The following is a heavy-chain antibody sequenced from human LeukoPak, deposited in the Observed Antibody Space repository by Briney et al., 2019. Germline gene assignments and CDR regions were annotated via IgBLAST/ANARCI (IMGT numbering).Heavy chain of an antibody. J-gene: IGHJ5*02. CDR3: ARIAGSGSLNWFDP. CDR2: IYPKSGGT. V-gene: IGHV1-2*02. D-gene: IGHD3-10*01. CDR1: GYTFTGYY. Sequence: ASVKVSFKASGYTFTGYYMHWVRQAPGQGPEWMGWIYPKSGGTNSAQKFQGRVTLTRDTSISTTYMELSGLRSDDTAVYYCARIAGSGSLNWFDPWGQGTLVTVSS.